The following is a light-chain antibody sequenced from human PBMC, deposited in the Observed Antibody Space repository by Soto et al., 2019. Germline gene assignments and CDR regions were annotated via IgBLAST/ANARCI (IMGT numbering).Light chain of an antibody. V-gene: IGKV3-11*01. J-gene: IGKJ4*01. CDR3: QQRSNWLVT. Sequence: EVVLTQSPVTLSLSPGGRATLSCRASQSVGSSLAWYQQKPGQAPRLLIYDASTRATGIPARFSGSGSGTDFTLIIRGLEPEDFAVYYCQQRSNWLVTFGGVTKVEIK. CDR2: DAS. CDR1: QSVGSS.